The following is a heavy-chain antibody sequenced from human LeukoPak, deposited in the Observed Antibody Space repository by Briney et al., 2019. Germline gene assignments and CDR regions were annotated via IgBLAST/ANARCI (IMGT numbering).Heavy chain of an antibody. V-gene: IGHV1-18*01. CDR3: ARSATQYFFDY. J-gene: IGHJ4*02. CDR1: GYTFTSYG. CDR2: IGTYNGNT. Sequence: ASVKVSCKASGYTFTSYGISWVRQAPGQGLEWMGWIGTYNGNTKYEQNLQGRVTMTTDTSTRTVYMDLRSLRSDDTAVYYCARSATQYFFDYWGQGTLVTVSS. D-gene: IGHD3-3*01.